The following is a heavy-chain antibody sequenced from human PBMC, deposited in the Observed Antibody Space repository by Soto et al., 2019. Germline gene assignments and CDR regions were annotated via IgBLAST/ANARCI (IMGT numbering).Heavy chain of an antibody. Sequence: QVQLVQSGAEVKKPGSSVKVSCKASGGTFSSYTISWVRQAPGQGLEWMGRILPILGIPNYAQKFQGRVTITADKSTSTAYMELSSLRSEDTAVYYCARFRGSYGMDVWGQGTTVTVSS. V-gene: IGHV1-69*02. D-gene: IGHD3-10*01. J-gene: IGHJ6*02. CDR1: GGTFSSYT. CDR3: ARFRGSYGMDV. CDR2: ILPILGIP.